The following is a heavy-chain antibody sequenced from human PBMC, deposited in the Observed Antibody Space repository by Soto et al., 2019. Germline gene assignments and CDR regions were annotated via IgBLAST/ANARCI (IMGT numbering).Heavy chain of an antibody. Sequence: PGESLKISCKGSGYSFTSYWISWVRQMPGKGLNWMGRIDPSDSYTNYSPSFQGHVTISADKSISTAYLQWSSLKASDTAMYYCARLPERITMVRGADDAFDIWGQGTMVTVSS. V-gene: IGHV5-10-1*01. CDR3: ARLPERITMVRGADDAFDI. CDR1: GYSFTSYW. D-gene: IGHD3-10*01. J-gene: IGHJ3*02. CDR2: IDPSDSYT.